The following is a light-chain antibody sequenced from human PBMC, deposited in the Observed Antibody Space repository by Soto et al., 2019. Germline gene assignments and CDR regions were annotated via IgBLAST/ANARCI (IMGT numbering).Light chain of an antibody. CDR3: SSYTSSSTLV. CDR1: SSDVGAYTY. J-gene: IGLJ2*01. Sequence: QSVLTQPASVSGSPGQSITISCTGTSSDVGAYTYVSWYQQHPTKAPKLMLYDVSSRSSGVSNRFSGSKSGNTASLTISGLQAEDEADYYCSSYTSSSTLVFGGVTKLTVL. CDR2: DVS. V-gene: IGLV2-14*03.